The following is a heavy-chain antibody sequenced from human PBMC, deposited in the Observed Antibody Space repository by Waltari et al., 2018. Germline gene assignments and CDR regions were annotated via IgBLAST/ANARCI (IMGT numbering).Heavy chain of an antibody. CDR2: IIPIFGTA. CDR1: GGTFSSYA. D-gene: IGHD1-26*01. CDR3: ARESFGSGSYYYAFDI. V-gene: IGHV1-69*12. Sequence: QVPLVQSGAEVQTPGSSVKVSCKASGGTFSSYALSWERQAPGQGLEWMGGIIPIFGTANYAQKFQGRVTITADESTSTAYMELSSLRSEDTAVYYCARESFGSGSYYYAFDIWGQGTMVTVSS. J-gene: IGHJ3*02.